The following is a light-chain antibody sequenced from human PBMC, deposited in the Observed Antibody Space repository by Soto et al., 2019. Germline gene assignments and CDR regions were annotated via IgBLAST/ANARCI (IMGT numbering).Light chain of an antibody. Sequence: IVMTQSPATLSVSPGEGATLSCRASQSVGTRLAWYQQKPGQAPGLLIYGASTRATGISDRFSGSGSATEFTLTITSLQSEDFAVYYCQQYNRWPPITFGQGTRLEIK. CDR1: QSVGTR. CDR3: QQYNRWPPIT. J-gene: IGKJ5*01. V-gene: IGKV3-15*01. CDR2: GAS.